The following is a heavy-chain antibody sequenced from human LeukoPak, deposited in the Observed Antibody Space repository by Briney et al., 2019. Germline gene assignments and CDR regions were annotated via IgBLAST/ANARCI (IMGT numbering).Heavy chain of an antibody. J-gene: IGHJ4*02. Sequence: SETLPLTCTVSGRSISSYYWSWIRPPAGKGLGWIGRIYTSGSTNQNPSLKSRVTMSVDTSKKPFSLKLRSVTAADTAVYYCARDAGSGSWGFDYWGQGTLVTVSS. CDR3: ARDAGSGSWGFDY. D-gene: IGHD6-13*01. CDR1: GRSISSYY. CDR2: IYTSGST. V-gene: IGHV4-4*07.